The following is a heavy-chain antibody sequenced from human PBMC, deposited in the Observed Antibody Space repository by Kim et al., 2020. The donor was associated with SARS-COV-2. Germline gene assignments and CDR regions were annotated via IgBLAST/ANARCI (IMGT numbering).Heavy chain of an antibody. CDR3: ARPYASGSYFGY. Sequence: ASVKVSCKASGYTFTSYCMYWVRQAPGQRLEWMGWISAANGDTKYSQKFQDRVTITRDTSVSTAYMELSSLRSEDTAVYYCARPYASGSYFGYWGQGTLVTVSS. D-gene: IGHD3-10*01. J-gene: IGHJ4*02. CDR1: GYTFTSYC. V-gene: IGHV1-3*01. CDR2: ISAANGDT.